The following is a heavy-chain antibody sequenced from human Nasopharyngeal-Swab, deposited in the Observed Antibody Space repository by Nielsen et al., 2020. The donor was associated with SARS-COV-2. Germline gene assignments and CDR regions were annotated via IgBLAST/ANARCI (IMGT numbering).Heavy chain of an antibody. CDR3: ARDAPAHYGAFF. J-gene: IGHJ4*02. V-gene: IGHV3-30*03. CDR1: GVTFSSCG. Sequence: GESLKISCAASGVTFSSCGMHWVRQAPGKGLEWVAFIAHDASNEYYGDSVKGRFPISRDSSKNTLYLQMDSLRGEDTAVYYCARDAPAHYGAFFWGRGTLVTVSS. CDR2: IAHDASNE. D-gene: IGHD4-17*01.